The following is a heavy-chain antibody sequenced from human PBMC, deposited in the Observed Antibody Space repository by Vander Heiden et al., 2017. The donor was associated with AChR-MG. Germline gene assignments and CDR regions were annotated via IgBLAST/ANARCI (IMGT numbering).Heavy chain of an antibody. D-gene: IGHD3-22*01. CDR2: FDPEDGET. Sequence: QVQLVQSGAEVKKPGASVKVSCKVSGYTLTELSMHWVRQAPGKGLEWMGGFDPEDGETIYAKKFQGRVTMTEDTSTDTAYRELSSLRSEETAVYYCATLRITMIGGRGGVAFDIWGHGTMVTVSS. CDR1: GYTLTELS. J-gene: IGHJ3*02. CDR3: ATLRITMIGGRGGVAFDI. V-gene: IGHV1-24*01.